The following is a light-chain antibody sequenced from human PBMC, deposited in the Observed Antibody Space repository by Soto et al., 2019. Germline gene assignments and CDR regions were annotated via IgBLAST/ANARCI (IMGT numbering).Light chain of an antibody. CDR3: QQYENIPT. V-gene: IGKV1-33*01. CDR2: DAS. Sequence: DIQMTQSPSSLSASVGGRFTITCQASQNIKNYLNWYQQKPGRAPXXLIYDASNLEAGVPSRFRGSGSGTDFPFTISRLKPEDIATYYCQQYENIPTFGQGTRLEIK. J-gene: IGKJ5*01. CDR1: QNIKNY.